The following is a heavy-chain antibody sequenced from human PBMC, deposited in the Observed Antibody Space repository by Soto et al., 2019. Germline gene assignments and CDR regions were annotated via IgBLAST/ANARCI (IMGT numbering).Heavy chain of an antibody. Sequence: SETLSLTCAVYGGSFSGYYWSWIRQPPGKGLEWIGEINHSGSTNYNPSLKSRVTISVDTSKNQFSLKLSSVTAADTAVYYCARGGSRLGYCSSTSCSYGMDVWGQGTTVTVSS. D-gene: IGHD2-2*01. CDR3: ARGGSRLGYCSSTSCSYGMDV. CDR1: GGSFSGYY. CDR2: INHSGST. V-gene: IGHV4-34*01. J-gene: IGHJ6*02.